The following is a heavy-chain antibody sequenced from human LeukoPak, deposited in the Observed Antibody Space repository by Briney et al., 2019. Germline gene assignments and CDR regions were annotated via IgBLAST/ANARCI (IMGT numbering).Heavy chain of an antibody. J-gene: IGHJ4*02. D-gene: IGHD3-3*01. CDR3: AKAPYGDYDFWSGYYR. CDR1: GFTFSSYA. CDR2: ISGSGGST. Sequence: HPGGSLRLSCAASGFTFSSYAMSWVRQAPGKGLEWVSAISGSGGSTYYADSVEGRFTISRDNSKNTLYLQMNSLRAEDTAVYYCAKAPYGDYDFWSGYYRWGQGTLVTVSS. V-gene: IGHV3-23*01.